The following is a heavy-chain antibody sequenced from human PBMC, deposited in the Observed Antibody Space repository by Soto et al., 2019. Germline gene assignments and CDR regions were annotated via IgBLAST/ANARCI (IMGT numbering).Heavy chain of an antibody. V-gene: IGHV3-9*01. J-gene: IGHJ6*01. Sequence: GGSLRLSCAASGFTLDDYAMHWVRQAPGKGLEWVSGISWNSGSIGYADSVKGRFTMSRDNAKHSLYLQMNSLRAEDTALYYCAKDLMRQPRYGMDVWGQATTVTVSS. CDR1: GFTLDDYA. CDR2: ISWNSGSI. CDR3: AKDLMRQPRYGMDV. D-gene: IGHD2-8*01.